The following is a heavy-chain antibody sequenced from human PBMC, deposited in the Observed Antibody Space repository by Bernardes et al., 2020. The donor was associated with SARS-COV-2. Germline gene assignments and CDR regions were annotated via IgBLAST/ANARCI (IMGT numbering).Heavy chain of an antibody. J-gene: IGHJ4*02. D-gene: IGHD6-13*01. V-gene: IGHV4-59*01. CDR3: ARGYSGTWSFDY. CDR2: ISVRVNT. CDR1: GGSISSYY. Sequence: TLFLISTISGGSISSYYWSLIRQSPGRGLEWIGYISVRVNTNYNPSLKSRVTMSLDTSKKQFSLNLTSVTAADTAVYYCARGYSGTWSFDYWGQGTLVTVSS.